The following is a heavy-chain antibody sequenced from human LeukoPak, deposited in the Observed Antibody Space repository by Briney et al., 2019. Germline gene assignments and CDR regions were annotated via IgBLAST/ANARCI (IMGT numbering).Heavy chain of an antibody. CDR3: ARAPNRYYYGSGSCTLTPFDY. V-gene: IGHV1-18*01. CDR1: GYTFTSYG. J-gene: IGHJ4*02. CDR2: ISAYNGNT. Sequence: ASVKVSCKASGYTFTSYGISWVRQAPGQGLEWMGWISAYNGNTNYAQKLQGRVTMTTDTSTSTAYMELRSLRSDDTAVYYCARAPNRYYYGSGSCTLTPFDYWGQGTLVTVSS. D-gene: IGHD3-10*01.